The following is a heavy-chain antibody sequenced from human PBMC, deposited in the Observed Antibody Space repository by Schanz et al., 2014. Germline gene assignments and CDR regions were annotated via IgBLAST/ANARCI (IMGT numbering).Heavy chain of an antibody. Sequence: QVQLVQSGAEVKKPGSSVKVSCKASRSTFSSYTISWVRQAPGQGLEWMGRIIPSLGLAKYEQKFQGRVTNTADKSTSTAYMDLSSLRPEDTAVYYCARSNYYDNSDYYNSFDYWGQGTLVTVSS. J-gene: IGHJ4*02. CDR2: IIPSLGLA. CDR3: ARSNYYDNSDYYNSFDY. CDR1: RSTFSSYT. D-gene: IGHD3-22*01. V-gene: IGHV1-69*02.